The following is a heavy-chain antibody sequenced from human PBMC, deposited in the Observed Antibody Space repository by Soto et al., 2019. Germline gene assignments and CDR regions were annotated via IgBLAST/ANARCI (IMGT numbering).Heavy chain of an antibody. CDR2: IYYSGST. J-gene: IGHJ6*02. D-gene: IGHD3-3*01. CDR3: ARDHVPSNTSFGQPSSGGMDV. V-gene: IGHV4-59*01. Sequence: PSETLALTCTVYGGCISSYYWRWIRQPPGKGLEWIGYIYYSGSTNYNPSLKSRVTISVDTAKNQFSLKLSSVTAADTAVYYCARDHVPSNTSFGQPSSGGMDVWGQGTMVTVSS. CDR1: GGCISSYY.